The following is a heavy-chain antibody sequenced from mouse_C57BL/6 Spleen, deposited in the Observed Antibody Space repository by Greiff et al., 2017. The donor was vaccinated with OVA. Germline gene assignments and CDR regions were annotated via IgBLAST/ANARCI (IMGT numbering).Heavy chain of an antibody. CDR2: ISDGGSYT. D-gene: IGHD1-1*01. V-gene: IGHV5-4*01. CDR1: GFTFSSYA. J-gene: IGHJ2*01. Sequence: EVQLVESGGGLVKPGGSLKLSCAASGFTFSSYAMSWVRQTPEKRLEWVATISDGGSYTYYPDNVKGRFTISRDNAKNNLYLQMSHLKSEDTAMYYCARDNDYYGSSLDYWGQGTTLTVSS. CDR3: ARDNDYYGSSLDY.